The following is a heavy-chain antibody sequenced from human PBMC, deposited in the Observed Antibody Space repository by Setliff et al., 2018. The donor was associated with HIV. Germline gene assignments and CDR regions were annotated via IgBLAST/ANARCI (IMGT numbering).Heavy chain of an antibody. CDR3: AGSMGATKGSWFEP. CDR2: IYPSGTI. Sequence: PSETLSLTCTVSGGSLSSYYWTWIRQPAGKGLEWIGRIYPSGTINYNPSLKGRVTMSVDTSKNQFSLRLTSVSAADTALYYCAGSMGATKGSWFEPWGQGTLVTVSS. V-gene: IGHV4-4*07. CDR1: GGSLSSYY. J-gene: IGHJ5*02. D-gene: IGHD1-26*01.